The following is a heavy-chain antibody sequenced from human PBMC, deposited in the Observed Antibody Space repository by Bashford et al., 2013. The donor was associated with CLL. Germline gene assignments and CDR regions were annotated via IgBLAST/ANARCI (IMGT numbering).Heavy chain of an antibody. V-gene: IGHV4-34*01. J-gene: IGHJ6*04. D-gene: IGHD3-22*01. Sequence: SETLSLTCAVYGGSFSGYYWSWIRQPPTGRGRGVDWGKYNHSGSTNYNPSLKSRVTISVDTSKNQFSLKLSSVTAADTAVYYCARGPMIVVVINPGEPYYYYYYVWTSGPKDRRSPSPQ. CDR1: GGSFSGYY. CDR3: ARGPMIVVVINPGEPYYYYYYVWTS. CDR2: YNHSGST.